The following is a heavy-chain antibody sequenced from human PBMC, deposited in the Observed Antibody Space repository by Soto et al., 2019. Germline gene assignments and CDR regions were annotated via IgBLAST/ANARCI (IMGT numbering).Heavy chain of an antibody. CDR1: GYSFTSYL. CDR2: IYPGDSDT. D-gene: IGHD4-17*01. CDR3: ARVAPSTVTTPLQAFEI. Sequence: GESLKISCKGSGYSFTSYLIGWVRQMPGKGLEWMGIIYPGDSDTRYNPSFQGQVTISADKSISTAYLQWSSLKASDTAMYYCARVAPSTVTTPLQAFEIWGQGTMVTVSS. V-gene: IGHV5-51*01. J-gene: IGHJ3*02.